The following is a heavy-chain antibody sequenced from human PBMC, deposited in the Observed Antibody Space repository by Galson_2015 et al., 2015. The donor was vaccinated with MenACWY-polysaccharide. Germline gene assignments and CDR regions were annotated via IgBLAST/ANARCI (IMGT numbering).Heavy chain of an antibody. CDR3: ARDTPGIEDFDY. V-gene: IGHV3-48*03. CDR1: GFTFRSHD. D-gene: IGHD1-1*01. Sequence: SLRLSCAVSGFTFRSHDMNWVRQAPGKGLEWVSYIDTSGTSTKYADSVKGRFIMSRDNAKNSLYLQMNSLRLVDTAVYYCARDTPGIEDFDYWGQGILVTVSS. CDR2: IDTSGTST. J-gene: IGHJ4*02.